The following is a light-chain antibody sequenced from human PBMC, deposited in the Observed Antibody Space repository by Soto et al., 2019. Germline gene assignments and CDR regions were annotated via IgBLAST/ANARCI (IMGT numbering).Light chain of an antibody. V-gene: IGKV3D-15*01. CDR1: QSVSTN. CDR2: GAS. CDR3: QLSYTTPRT. J-gene: IGKJ1*01. Sequence: EIVMTPFPATLSESRGETVTRWGRASQSVSTNVAWYQQKPGEAPRLLIYGASSRATGIPDRFRGSGSGTDFTLTITSLQPEDFATYYCQLSYTTPRTFGQGTKVDIK.